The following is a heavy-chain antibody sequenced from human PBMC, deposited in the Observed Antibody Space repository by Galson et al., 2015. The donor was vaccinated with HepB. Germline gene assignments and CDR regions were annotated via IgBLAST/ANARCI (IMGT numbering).Heavy chain of an antibody. CDR1: GYTFTSYG. CDR2: ISAYNGNT. CDR3: ARDLAIVVVIGGIPFDY. Sequence: SVKVSCKASGYTFTSYGISWVRQAPGQGLEWMGWISAYNGNTNYAQKLQGRVTMTTDTSTSTAYMELRSLRSDDTAVYYCARDLAIVVVIGGIPFDYWGQGTLVTVSS. J-gene: IGHJ4*02. D-gene: IGHD3-22*01. V-gene: IGHV1-18*01.